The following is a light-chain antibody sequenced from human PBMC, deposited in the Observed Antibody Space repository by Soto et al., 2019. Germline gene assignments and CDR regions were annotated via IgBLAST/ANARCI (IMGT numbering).Light chain of an antibody. CDR1: QVIGSN. CDR3: QQYNNWPPLN. CDR2: DAS. V-gene: IGKV3-15*01. J-gene: IGKJ4*01. Sequence: MTQSPATLSVSPGETATLSCRARQVIGSNLAWYQQKPAQPPRLLIYDASTRATGIPARFSGSGSGTAYSLTISSLQSADFAVYYYQQYNNWPPLNFGGGTKVDIK.